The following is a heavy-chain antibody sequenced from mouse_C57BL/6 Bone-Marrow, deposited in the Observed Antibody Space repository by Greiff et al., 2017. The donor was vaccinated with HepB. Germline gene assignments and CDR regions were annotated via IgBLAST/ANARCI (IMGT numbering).Heavy chain of an antibody. CDR2: ITHSGET. CDR1: GFPITSGYY. D-gene: IGHD2-1*01. CDR3: AGDYGNEPWGFAY. V-gene: IGHV12-3*01. Sequence: VQGVESGPGLVKPSQSLFLTCSITGFPITSGYYWIWIRQSPGKPLEWMGYITHSGETFYNPSLQSPISITRETSKNQFFLQLNSVTTEDTAMYYGAGDYGNEPWGFAYWGQGTLVTVSA. J-gene: IGHJ3*01.